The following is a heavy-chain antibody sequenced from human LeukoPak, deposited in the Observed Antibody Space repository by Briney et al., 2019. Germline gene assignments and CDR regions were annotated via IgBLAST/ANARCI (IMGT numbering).Heavy chain of an antibody. CDR1: GFTFSSYG. J-gene: IGHJ5*02. V-gene: IGHV3-33*01. D-gene: IGHD6-13*01. CDR2: IWFDGSNK. CDR3: VRRGGSSWYNWFDP. Sequence: GGSLRLSCTASGFTFSSYGMHWVRQAPGKGLEWVAVIWFDGSNKYYADSVKGRLTISRDNSKSTLYLQMNSLRAEDTAVYYCVRRGGSSWYNWFDPWGQGTLVTVSS.